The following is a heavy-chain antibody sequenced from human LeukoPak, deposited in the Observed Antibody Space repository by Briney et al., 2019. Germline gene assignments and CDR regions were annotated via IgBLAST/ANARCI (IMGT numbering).Heavy chain of an antibody. V-gene: IGHV4-39*07. D-gene: IGHD4-11*01. CDR1: GGSISSSSYY. CDR3: VRDTTYSSIFDY. Sequence: SETLSLTCTVSGGSISSSSYYWGWIRQPPGKGLEWIGSIYYSGSTYYNPSLKSRVTISVDTSKNQFSLKLSSVTAADTAVYYCVRDTTYSSIFDYWGQGTLVTVSS. J-gene: IGHJ4*02. CDR2: IYYSGST.